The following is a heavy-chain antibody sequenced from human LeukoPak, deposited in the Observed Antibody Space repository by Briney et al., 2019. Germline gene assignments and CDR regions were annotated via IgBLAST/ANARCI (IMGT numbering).Heavy chain of an antibody. Sequence: ASVKVSCKASGYTFTSYYMHWVRQAPGQGLEWMGIINPSGGSTSYAQKFQGRVTMTRDTSTSTVYMELSSLRSEDTAVYYCARAEPLYSSSSGLLDYWGQGTLVTVSS. CDR1: GYTFTSYY. V-gene: IGHV1-46*03. D-gene: IGHD6-6*01. J-gene: IGHJ4*02. CDR2: INPSGGST. CDR3: ARAEPLYSSSSGLLDY.